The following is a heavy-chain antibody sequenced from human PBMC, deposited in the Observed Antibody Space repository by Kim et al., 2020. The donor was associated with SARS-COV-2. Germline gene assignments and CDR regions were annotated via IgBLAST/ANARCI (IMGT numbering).Heavy chain of an antibody. D-gene: IGHD5-12*01. V-gene: IGHV3-11*01. CDR1: GFTLSDYY. CDR2: INRDGGAI. J-gene: IGHJ6*02. Sequence: GGSLRLSCVASGFTLSDYYMSWVRQAPGKGLECISYINRDGGAIYYADSVKGRVTISRDNTKNSLYLQMNSLRVEDTAVYYCARDEEGYKYGGYYYYGMDVWGQGTTVTVSS. CDR3: ARDEEGYKYGGYYYYGMDV.